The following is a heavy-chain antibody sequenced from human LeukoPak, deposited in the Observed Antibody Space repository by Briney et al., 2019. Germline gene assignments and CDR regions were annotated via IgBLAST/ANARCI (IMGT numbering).Heavy chain of an antibody. D-gene: IGHD3-22*01. Sequence: ASVKVSCKASGGTFSSYAISWVRQAPGQGLEWMGGIIPIFGTANYAQKFQGRVTITADESTSTAYMELSSLRSEDTAVYYCARDFWDDSSGYYYWFDPWGQGTLVTVSS. V-gene: IGHV1-69*13. CDR1: GGTFSSYA. CDR3: ARDFWDDSSGYYYWFDP. J-gene: IGHJ5*02. CDR2: IIPIFGTA.